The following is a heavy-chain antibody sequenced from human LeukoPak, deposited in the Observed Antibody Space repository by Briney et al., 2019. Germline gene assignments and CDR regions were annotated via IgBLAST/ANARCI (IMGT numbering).Heavy chain of an antibody. CDR1: GFTFSSYA. V-gene: IGHV3-30-3*01. CDR2: ISYDGSNK. Sequence: GGSLRLSCAASGFTFSSYAMHWVRQAPGKGLEWVAVISYDGSNKYYADSVRGRFTISRDNAKNSLYLQMNSLRAEDTAVYYCARDPTSYRYSDYWGQGTLVTVSS. CDR3: ARDPTSYRYSDY. J-gene: IGHJ4*02. D-gene: IGHD3-16*02.